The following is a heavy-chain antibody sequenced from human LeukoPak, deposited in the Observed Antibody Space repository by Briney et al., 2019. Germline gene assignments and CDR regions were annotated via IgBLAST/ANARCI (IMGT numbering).Heavy chain of an antibody. CDR2: INPNSGGT. Sequence: ASVKVSCTASGYTFTGYYMHWVRQAPGQGLEWMGWINPNSGGTNYAQKFQGRVTMTRDTSISTAYMELSRLRSDDTAVYYCARETAMVHDFDYWGQGTLVTVSS. D-gene: IGHD5-18*01. CDR1: GYTFTGYY. V-gene: IGHV1-2*02. CDR3: ARETAMVHDFDY. J-gene: IGHJ4*02.